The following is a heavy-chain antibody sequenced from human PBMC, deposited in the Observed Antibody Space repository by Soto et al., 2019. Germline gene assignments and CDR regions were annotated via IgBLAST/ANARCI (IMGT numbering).Heavy chain of an antibody. CDR1: GFSLSTSGVG. Sequence: QITLKESGPTLVKPTQTLTLTCTFSGFSLSTSGVGVGWIRQPPGKALEWLALIYWDDDKRYSPSLKSRLTITKDTSKNQVVLTMTNLDPVDTATYYCVHGTIASAPVASWGQGTLVTVSS. J-gene: IGHJ5*02. CDR3: VHGTIASAPVAS. D-gene: IGHD6-13*01. V-gene: IGHV2-5*02. CDR2: IYWDDDK.